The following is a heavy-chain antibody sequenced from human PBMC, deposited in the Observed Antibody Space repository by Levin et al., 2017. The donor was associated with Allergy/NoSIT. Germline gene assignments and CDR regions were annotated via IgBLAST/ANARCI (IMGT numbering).Heavy chain of an antibody. D-gene: IGHD6-13*01. CDR1: GFSLTTSGVG. CDR3: AYGGGNWYNNWFDP. J-gene: IGHJ5*02. Sequence: ASGPTLVKPTQTLTLTCTFSGFSLTTSGVGVGWIRQPPGKALEWLALIYWDNDKRYSPSLKSRLSITKDTSNNQVVLTMTNMDPVDTATYYCAYGGGNWYNNWFDPWGQGTLVTVSS. CDR2: IYWDNDK. V-gene: IGHV2-5*02.